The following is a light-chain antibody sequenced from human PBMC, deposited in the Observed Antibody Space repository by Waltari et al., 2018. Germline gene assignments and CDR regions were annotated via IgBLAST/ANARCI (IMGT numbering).Light chain of an antibody. J-gene: IGLJ3*02. CDR3: LLFFDNSRV. Sequence: QTVVTQEPSLTVSPGGTVTLTCASSAGEVTSGHHANWLQQRPGQPPTLPSFSTNDKHPAPPARFSGSLLGGKAALTLSEVQSEDEADYYCLLFFDNSRVFGGGTKLTVL. CDR1: AGEVTSGHH. CDR2: STN. V-gene: IGLV7-43*01.